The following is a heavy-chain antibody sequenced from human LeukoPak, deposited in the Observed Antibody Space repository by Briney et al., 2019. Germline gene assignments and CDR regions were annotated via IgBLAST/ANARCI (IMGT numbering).Heavy chain of an antibody. CDR3: ARFDGDILTGEKADY. Sequence: SETLSLTCAVYGGSFSGYYWSWIRQPPGKGPEWIGEINHSGSTNYNPSLKSRVTISVDTSKNQFSLKLSSVTAADTAVYYCARFDGDILTGEKADYWGQGTLVTVSS. CDR1: GGSFSGYY. D-gene: IGHD3-9*01. CDR2: INHSGST. V-gene: IGHV4-34*01. J-gene: IGHJ4*02.